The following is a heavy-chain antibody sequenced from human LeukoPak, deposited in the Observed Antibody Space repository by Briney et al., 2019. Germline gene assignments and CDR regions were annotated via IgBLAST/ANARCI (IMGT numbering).Heavy chain of an antibody. CDR1: GFSLSTSGMR. CDR3: ARILVGIAAALTGWFDP. V-gene: IGHV2-70*04. CDR2: IDWDDDK. J-gene: IGHJ5*02. D-gene: IGHD6-13*01. Sequence: SGPALVKPTQTLTLTCTFSGFSLSTSGMRVSWIRQPPGKALEWLARIDWDDDKYCSTSLKTRLTISKATSKNQVVLTTTNMDPVDTATYYCARILVGIAAALTGWFDPWGQGTLVTVSS.